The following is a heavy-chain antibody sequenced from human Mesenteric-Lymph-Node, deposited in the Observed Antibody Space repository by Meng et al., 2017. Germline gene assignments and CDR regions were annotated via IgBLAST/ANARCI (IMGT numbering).Heavy chain of an antibody. CDR2: IYHSGST. V-gene: IGHV4-38-2*02. CDR1: GYSISSGYY. D-gene: IGHD6-19*01. CDR3: ARAVRSGWYGYFDL. J-gene: IGHJ2*01. Sequence: SETLSLTCTVSGYSISSGYYWGWIRQPPGKGLEWIGSIYHSGSTYYNPSLKSRVTISVDKSKNQFSLKLSSVTAADTAVYYCARAVRSGWYGYFDLWGRGTLVTVSS.